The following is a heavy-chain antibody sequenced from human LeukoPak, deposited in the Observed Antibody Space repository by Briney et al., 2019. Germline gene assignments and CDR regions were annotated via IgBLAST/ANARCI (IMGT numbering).Heavy chain of an antibody. CDR1: GGSISSYY. D-gene: IGHD3-22*01. J-gene: IGHJ5*01. V-gene: IGHV4-59*01. CDR3: ARGDYYDSSGYSNWFDP. CDR2: IYYSGGT. Sequence: SETLSLTCTVSGGSISSYYWSWIRQPPGKGLEWIGYIYYSGGTNYNPSLKSRVTISVDTSKNQFSLKLSSVTAADTAVYYCARGDYYDSSGYSNWFDPWGQGTTVTVSS.